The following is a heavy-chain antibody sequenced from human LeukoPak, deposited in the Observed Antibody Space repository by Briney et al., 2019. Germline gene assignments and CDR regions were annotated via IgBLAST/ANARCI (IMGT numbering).Heavy chain of an antibody. J-gene: IGHJ4*02. CDR3: GSGLDCCSTSCLFDH. CDR1: GGPFSGYY. Sequence: SETLSLTCAVYGGPFSGYYWRWIRQPPGKGLEWIGEIYHSGSTNSNPSLKSRVTISIDPSKNQFSLKLSSVTPADTAVFFCGSGLDCCSTSCLFDHGGQATLVTVSS. CDR2: IYHSGST. V-gene: IGHV4-34*01. D-gene: IGHD2-2*01.